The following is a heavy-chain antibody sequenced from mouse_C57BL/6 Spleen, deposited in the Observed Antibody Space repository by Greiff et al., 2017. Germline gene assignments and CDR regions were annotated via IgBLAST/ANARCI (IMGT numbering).Heavy chain of an antibody. V-gene: IGHV5-9-1*02. CDR3: TRVYDSNYGYFDV. CDR1: GFTFSSYA. J-gene: IGHJ1*03. CDR2: ISSGGDYI. D-gene: IGHD2-5*01. Sequence: EVQVVESGEGLVKPGGSLKLSCAASGFTFSSYAMSWVRQTPEKRLEWVAYISSGGDYIYYADSVKGRFTISRDNARNTLYLQMSSLKSEDTAMYYGTRVYDSNYGYFDVWGTGTTVTVSS.